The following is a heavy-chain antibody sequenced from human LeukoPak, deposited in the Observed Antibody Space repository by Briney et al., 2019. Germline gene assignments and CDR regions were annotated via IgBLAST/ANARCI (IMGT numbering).Heavy chain of an antibody. Sequence: PGGSLRLSCAASGFTFDDYAMHWVRQAPGKGLEWVSGISWNSGSIGYADSVKGRFTISRDNAKNSLYLQMNSLRAEDTALYYCAKDRGSQLWLRMLFDYWGQGTLVTVSS. J-gene: IGHJ4*02. CDR2: ISWNSGSI. V-gene: IGHV3-9*01. CDR3: AKDRGSQLWLRMLFDY. D-gene: IGHD5-18*01. CDR1: GFTFDDYA.